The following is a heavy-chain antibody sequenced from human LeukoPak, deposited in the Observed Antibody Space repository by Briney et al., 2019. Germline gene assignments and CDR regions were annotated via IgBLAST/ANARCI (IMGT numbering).Heavy chain of an antibody. D-gene: IGHD6-13*01. V-gene: IGHV3-48*01. CDR1: GFTFSSYA. CDR2: ISGSSSTI. J-gene: IGHJ4*02. CDR3: ARALVAAARNFDY. Sequence: GGSLRLSCAASGFTFSSYAMSWVRQAPGKGLEWMSYISGSSSTIYYADSVKGRFTISRDNAKNSLYLQMNSLRAEDTAVYYCARALVAAARNFDYWGQGTLVTVSS.